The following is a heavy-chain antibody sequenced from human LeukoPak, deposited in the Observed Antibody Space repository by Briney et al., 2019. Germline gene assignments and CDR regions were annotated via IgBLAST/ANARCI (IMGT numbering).Heavy chain of an antibody. CDR1: GFPFNTYA. V-gene: IGHV3-30*01. CDR2: ISRDGDNE. J-gene: IGHJ4*02. CDR3: ATDKYCTPTDCLHGRFYFDN. Sequence: GGSLRLSCSASGFPFNTYAMHWVRQAPGKGLEWVALISRDGDNEYYADSVKGRFTISRDNSKNTLSLQVNTLRVEDTAVYYCATDKYCTPTDCLHGRFYFDNWGQGTLVTVSS. D-gene: IGHD2-8*01.